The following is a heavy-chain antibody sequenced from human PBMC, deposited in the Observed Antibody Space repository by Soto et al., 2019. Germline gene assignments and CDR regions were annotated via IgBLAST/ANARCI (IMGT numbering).Heavy chain of an antibody. CDR3: AARGLQTCDY. D-gene: IGHD3-10*01. V-gene: IGHV4-31*03. CDR1: GGSVGTIGYY. CDR2: IYYRGSA. Sequence: QVQLQESGPGLVKPSQTLSLTCTVSGGSVGTIGYYWSWIRQHPGKGLEWIGYIYYRGSAYYNPSLKSRASISLDTSKNQFSLKLTSVTAADTALYYCAARGLQTCDYWGQGTLVTVSS. J-gene: IGHJ4*02.